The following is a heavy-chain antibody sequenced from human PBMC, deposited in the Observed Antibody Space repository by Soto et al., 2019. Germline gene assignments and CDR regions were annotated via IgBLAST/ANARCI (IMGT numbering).Heavy chain of an antibody. J-gene: IGHJ6*03. Sequence: PGESLKISCKGSGYSFTSYWIGWVRQMPGKGLEWMGIIYPGDSDTRYSPSFQGQVTISADKSISTAYLQWSSLKASDTAMYYCARQLAARPIYYYSYFMAVGGKGTPVTVSS. CDR3: ARQLAARPIYYYSYFMAV. D-gene: IGHD6-6*01. CDR2: IYPGDSDT. CDR1: GYSFTSYW. V-gene: IGHV5-51*01.